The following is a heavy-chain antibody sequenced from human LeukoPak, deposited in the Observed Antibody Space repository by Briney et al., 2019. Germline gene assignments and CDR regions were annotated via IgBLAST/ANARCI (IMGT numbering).Heavy chain of an antibody. J-gene: IGHJ3*02. CDR3: ATGSYEPSAANDAFDI. CDR1: GYTLTELS. V-gene: IGHV1-24*01. CDR2: FDPEDGET. D-gene: IGHD2-15*01. Sequence: EASVKVSCKVSGYTLTELSMHWVRQAPGKGLEWMGGFDPEDGETIYAQKFQGRVTMTEDTSTDTAYMELSSLRSEDTAVYYCATGSYEPSAANDAFDIWGQGTMVTVSS.